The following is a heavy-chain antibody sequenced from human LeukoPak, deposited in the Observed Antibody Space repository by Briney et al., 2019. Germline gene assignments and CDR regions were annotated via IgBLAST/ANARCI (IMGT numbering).Heavy chain of an antibody. CDR3: ARGGRIRGVILNYYYYGLDV. V-gene: IGHV3-33*01. D-gene: IGHD3-10*01. J-gene: IGHJ6*02. CDR1: GFTFSSYG. Sequence: PGGSLRLSCAASGFTFSSYGMHWVRQAPGKGLEWVAVIWYDGSNRYYADSVKGRFTISRDNSKNTLYLQMHSLRAEDTAVYYCARGGRIRGVILNYYYYGLDVWGQGTTVTVSS. CDR2: IWYDGSNR.